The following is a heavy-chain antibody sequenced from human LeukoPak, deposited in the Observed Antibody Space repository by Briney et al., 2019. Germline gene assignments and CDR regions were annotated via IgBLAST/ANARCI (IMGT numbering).Heavy chain of an antibody. D-gene: IGHD3-22*01. J-gene: IGHJ4*02. CDR3: ARVSRGYYYFFDY. Sequence: SETLSLTSTVPGGPIRTYYWSWIRQPPGKGLEWNGYIYHSGSTKNNASLKGQDTQSVDPPKNQFSVKLSAVTAADTVVYYCARVSRGYYYFFDYWGQGTLVTVSS. V-gene: IGHV4-59*01. CDR2: IYHSGST. CDR1: GGPIRTYY.